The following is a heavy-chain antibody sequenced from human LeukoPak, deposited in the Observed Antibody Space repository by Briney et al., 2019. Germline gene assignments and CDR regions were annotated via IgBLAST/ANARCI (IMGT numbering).Heavy chain of an antibody. D-gene: IGHD2-8*02. CDR3: ARRYPGGWFDP. V-gene: IGHV4-59*08. Sequence: PSETLSLTCTVSGGSIGSYYWSWIRQPPGKGLEWIGYIYYSGSTNYNPSLKSRVTISVDTSKNQFSLKLSSVTAADTAVYYCARRYPGGWFDPWGQGTLVTVSS. CDR2: IYYSGST. CDR1: GGSIGSYY. J-gene: IGHJ5*02.